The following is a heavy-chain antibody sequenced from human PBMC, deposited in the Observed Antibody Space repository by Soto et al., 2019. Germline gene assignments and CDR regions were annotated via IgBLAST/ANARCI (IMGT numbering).Heavy chain of an antibody. J-gene: IGHJ3*02. Sequence: QVQLQESGPGLVKPSETQSLTCTVSGGSISSGGYYWGWIRQHPGKDLEWIGYIYYSGTTHYNPSLKSRVTISVDTSKNQFSLKLSSVTAADTAVYYCARDLFGIHAFDIWGQGTLVTVSS. CDR1: GGSISSGGYY. V-gene: IGHV4-31*03. D-gene: IGHD3-10*01. CDR3: ARDLFGIHAFDI. CDR2: IYYSGTT.